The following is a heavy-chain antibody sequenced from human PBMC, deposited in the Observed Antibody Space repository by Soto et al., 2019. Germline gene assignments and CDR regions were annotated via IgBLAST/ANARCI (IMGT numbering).Heavy chain of an antibody. V-gene: IGHV3-23*01. CDR3: AKCMQVNWNYDAFHI. CDR2: ITATGGTT. Sequence: EVQLLESGGGLVQPGGSLRLSCAASGFTFSSYSMSWVRQAPGKGLEWVSHITATGGTTYYADSVKGRFTISRDTSRNTLYLQMDSLRADDTALYFCAKCMQVNWNYDAFHIWGQGTMVTVSS. CDR1: GFTFSSYS. J-gene: IGHJ3*02. D-gene: IGHD1-7*01.